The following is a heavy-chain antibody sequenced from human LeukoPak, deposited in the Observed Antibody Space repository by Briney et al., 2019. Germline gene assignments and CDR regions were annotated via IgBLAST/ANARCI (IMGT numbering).Heavy chain of an antibody. CDR2: IYSGGST. J-gene: IGHJ4*02. V-gene: IGHV3-66*01. CDR1: GFTVSSNY. CDR3: ARDRDWGCSYCSY. Sequence: PGGSLRLSCAASGFTVSSNYVNWVRQAPGKGLEWVSVIYSGGSTYYADSVKGRFTISRDNSKNTVYLQMNSLRAEDTAVYYCARDRDWGCSYCSYWGQGTLVTVSS. D-gene: IGHD7-27*01.